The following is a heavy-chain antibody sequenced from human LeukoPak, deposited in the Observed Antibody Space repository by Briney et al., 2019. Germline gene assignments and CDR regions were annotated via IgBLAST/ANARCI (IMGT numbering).Heavy chain of an antibody. D-gene: IGHD6-19*01. CDR1: GFTFSNYA. CDR3: AKDRYSSGWYRSYFDY. CDR2: IVGSGGST. Sequence: GGSLRLSCAASGFTFSNYAMSWVRQAPGKGLEWVSGIVGSGGSTYYADSVKGRFTISRDNSKNTLYLQMNSLRAEDTAVYYCAKDRYSSGWYRSYFDYWGQGTLVTVSA. V-gene: IGHV3-23*01. J-gene: IGHJ4*02.